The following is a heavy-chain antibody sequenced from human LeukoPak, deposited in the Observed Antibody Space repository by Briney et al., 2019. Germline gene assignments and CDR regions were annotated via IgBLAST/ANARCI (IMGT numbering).Heavy chain of an antibody. CDR2: ISSSSSYM. D-gene: IGHD3-10*01. J-gene: IGHJ5*02. Sequence: GGSLRLSCAASGFSFSTYSMNWVRQAPGKGLEWVSSISSSSSYMYYGDSMKGRFTISRDNAKNSLYLQMNSLRAEDTAVYYCAKEGRNYYGSGSYRGDWFDPWGQGTLVTVSS. CDR1: GFSFSTYS. V-gene: IGHV3-21*04. CDR3: AKEGRNYYGSGSYRGDWFDP.